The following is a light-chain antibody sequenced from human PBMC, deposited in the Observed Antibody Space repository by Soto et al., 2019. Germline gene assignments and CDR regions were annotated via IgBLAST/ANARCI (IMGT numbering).Light chain of an antibody. CDR3: QQYNDYSTWT. V-gene: IGKV1-5*03. Sequence: DIQMTHSPSTLSGSVLDRVTITFRASQTISSWLAWYQQKPGKAPKLLIYKASTLKSGVPSRFSGSGSGTEFTLTISSLQPDDFATYYCQQYNDYSTWTFGQGTKVDIK. CDR2: KAS. CDR1: QTISSW. J-gene: IGKJ1*01.